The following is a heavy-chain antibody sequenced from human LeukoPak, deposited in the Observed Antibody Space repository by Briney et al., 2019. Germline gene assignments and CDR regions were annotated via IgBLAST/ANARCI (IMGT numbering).Heavy chain of an antibody. Sequence: ASVKVSCKXSGYTFTSYGISWVRQAPGQGLEWMGWISAYNGNTNYAQKLQGRVTMTTDTSTSTAYMELRSLRSDDTAVYYCARVGYYDFWSGYSAFDYWGQGTLVTVSS. D-gene: IGHD3-3*01. CDR3: ARVGYYDFWSGYSAFDY. CDR2: ISAYNGNT. J-gene: IGHJ4*02. CDR1: GYTFTSYG. V-gene: IGHV1-18*01.